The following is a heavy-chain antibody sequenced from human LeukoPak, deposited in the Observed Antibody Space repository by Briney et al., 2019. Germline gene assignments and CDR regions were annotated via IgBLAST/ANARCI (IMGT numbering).Heavy chain of an antibody. CDR3: TRPHPSCTGGVCFWD. CDR1: GFTFSGSA. D-gene: IGHD2-8*02. CDR2: IRSEANSYAT. Sequence: GGSLRLSCAASGFTFSGSAIHWVRQAYGKGLEWVGRIRSEANSYATAYAASVRGRFTISRDDSKYTAYLQMNSLKTEDTAVYYCTRPHPSCTGGVCFWDWGQGTLVTVSS. V-gene: IGHV3-73*01. J-gene: IGHJ1*01.